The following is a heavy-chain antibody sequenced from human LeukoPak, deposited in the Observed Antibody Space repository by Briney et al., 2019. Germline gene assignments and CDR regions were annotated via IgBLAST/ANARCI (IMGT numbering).Heavy chain of an antibody. Sequence: GGSLRLSCAASGFTFSSYAMTWVRQAPGKGLEWVSTMSISGDHTYYTDSVKGRFTISRDNSKNTLYLQMNSLRAEDTAVYYCAKDGGIAARPRWFDPWGQGTLVTVSS. CDR3: AKDGGIAARPRWFDP. D-gene: IGHD6-6*01. CDR1: GFTFSSYA. CDR2: MSISGDHT. J-gene: IGHJ5*02. V-gene: IGHV3-23*01.